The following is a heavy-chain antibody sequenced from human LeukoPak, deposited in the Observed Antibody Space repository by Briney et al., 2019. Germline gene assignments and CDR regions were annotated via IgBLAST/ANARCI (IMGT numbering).Heavy chain of an antibody. CDR1: GFTFSSYE. CDR2: ISSSGSTI. V-gene: IGHV3-48*03. D-gene: IGHD5-18*01. J-gene: IGHJ4*02. Sequence: GSLRLSCAASGFTFSSYEMNWVRQAPGKGLEWVSYISSSGSTIYYADSVKGRFTISRDNAKNSLYLQMNSLRAEDTAVYYCAREREGLWRNGAFDYWGQGTLVTVSS. CDR3: AREREGLWRNGAFDY.